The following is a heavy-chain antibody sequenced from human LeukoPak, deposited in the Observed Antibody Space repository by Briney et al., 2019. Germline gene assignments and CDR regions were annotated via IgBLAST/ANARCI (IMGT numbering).Heavy chain of an antibody. CDR2: IKQDGSEK. CDR3: ARDPANWMYSSSSHY. Sequence: GGSLRLSCAASGFTFSSYWMSWVRQAPGKGLEWVANIKQDGSEKYYVDSVKGRFTISRDNAKNSLYLQMSSLRAEDTAVYYCARDPANWMYSSSSHYWGQGTLVTVSS. D-gene: IGHD6-6*01. CDR1: GFTFSSYW. V-gene: IGHV3-7*01. J-gene: IGHJ4*02.